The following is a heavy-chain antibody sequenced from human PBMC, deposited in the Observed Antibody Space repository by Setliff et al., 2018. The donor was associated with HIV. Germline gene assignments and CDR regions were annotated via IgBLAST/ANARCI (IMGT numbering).Heavy chain of an antibody. D-gene: IGHD3-22*01. CDR3: AASKYYYDSSGSADDAFDI. J-gene: IGHJ3*02. V-gene: IGHV1-69*02. Sequence: ASVKVSCKASRSTFNSHTINWVRQAPGQGLDWMGRIIPILGVANYAQKFQERVTITRDMSTSTAYMELSSLRSEDTAVYYCAASKYYYDSSGSADDAFDIWGQGTMVTVSS. CDR2: IIPILGVA. CDR1: RSTFNSHT.